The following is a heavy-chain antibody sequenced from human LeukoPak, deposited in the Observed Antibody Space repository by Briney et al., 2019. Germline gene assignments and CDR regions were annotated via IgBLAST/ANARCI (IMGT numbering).Heavy chain of an antibody. CDR3: ARSGRDYGDRPFDF. D-gene: IGHD4-17*01. V-gene: IGHV3-7*01. CDR2: IKQDGSEK. CDR1: GFTFSSYW. Sequence: PGRSLRLSCAASGFTFSSYWMSWVRQAPGKGLEWVANIKQDGSEKYYVGSVKGQITISRDNAKNSLYLQMNSLRAEDTAVYYCARSGRDYGDRPFDFWGQGTLVTVSS. J-gene: IGHJ4*02.